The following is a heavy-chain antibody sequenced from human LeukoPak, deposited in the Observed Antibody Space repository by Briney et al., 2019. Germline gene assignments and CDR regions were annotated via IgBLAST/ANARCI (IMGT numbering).Heavy chain of an antibody. CDR3: ARQAVRYFDWLLGDAFDI. D-gene: IGHD3-9*01. Sequence: SETLSLTCTVSGGSLSSGSDYWGWIRQPPGKGLEGSGSIYYSRSTYYNPPLKRRVTISVDTSKNQFSLKLSSVTAADTAVYYCARQAVRYFDWLLGDAFDIWGQGTMVTVSS. CDR2: IYYSRST. J-gene: IGHJ3*02. CDR1: GGSLSSGSDY. V-gene: IGHV4-39*01.